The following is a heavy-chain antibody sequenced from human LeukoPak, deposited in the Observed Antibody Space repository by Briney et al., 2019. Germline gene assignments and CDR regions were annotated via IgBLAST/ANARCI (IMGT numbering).Heavy chain of an antibody. CDR2: IKSKTDGGTT. V-gene: IGHV3-15*01. D-gene: IGHD1-14*01. J-gene: IGHJ4*02. CDR3: AKVQRGTSTGPFDY. CDR1: GFTFSNAW. Sequence: GGSLRLSCAASGFTFSNAWMNWVRQAPGKGLEWVGRIKSKTDGGTTDYAAPVKGRFTISGDDSKNTLYLQMNSLKTEDTAVYYCAKVQRGTSTGPFDYWGQGTLVTVSS.